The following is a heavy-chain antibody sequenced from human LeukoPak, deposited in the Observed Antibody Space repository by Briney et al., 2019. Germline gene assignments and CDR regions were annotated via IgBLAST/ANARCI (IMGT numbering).Heavy chain of an antibody. CDR3: ARDGGYYDSSGYYSDRYFQH. Sequence: GGSLRLSCAASGFTFSSYWMSWVRQAPGKGLEWVANIKQDGSEKYYVDSVKGRFTISRDNAKNSLYLQMNSLRAEDTAVYYCARDGGYYDSSGYYSDRYFQHWGQGTLVTVSS. CDR1: GFTFSSYW. J-gene: IGHJ1*01. V-gene: IGHV3-7*01. D-gene: IGHD3-22*01. CDR2: IKQDGSEK.